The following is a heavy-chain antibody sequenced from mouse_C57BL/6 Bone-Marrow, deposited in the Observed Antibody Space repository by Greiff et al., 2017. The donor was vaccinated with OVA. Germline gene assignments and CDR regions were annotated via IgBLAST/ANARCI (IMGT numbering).Heavy chain of an antibody. CDR2: IRSKSSNYAT. J-gene: IGHJ4*01. V-gene: IGHV10-3*01. CDR3: VRLRRYYAMDY. D-gene: IGHD2-12*01. Sequence: EVQRVESGGGLVQPKGSLKLSCAASGFTFNTYAMHWVRQAPGQGLEWVARIRSKSSNYATYYADSVKDRFTISRDASQSMLYLQLNSLKTEDTAMYYCVRLRRYYAMDYWGQGTSVTVSS. CDR1: GFTFNTYA.